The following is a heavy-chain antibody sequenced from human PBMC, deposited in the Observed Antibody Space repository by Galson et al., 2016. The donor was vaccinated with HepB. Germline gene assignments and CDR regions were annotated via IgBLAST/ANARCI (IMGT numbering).Heavy chain of an antibody. CDR3: ARDGDEYHALGVGYYFYYGMDV. Sequence: SLRLSCAASGFTFSTYAMSWVRQAPGKGLEYVSGISGSGGTTSYADSVKGRFTISRDKSKNTLYLLMNSLRAEDTAVYYCARDGDEYHALGVGYYFYYGMDVWGQGTAVTVSS. D-gene: IGHD2-2*01. V-gene: IGHV3-23*01. CDR2: ISGSGGTT. J-gene: IGHJ6*02. CDR1: GFTFSTYA.